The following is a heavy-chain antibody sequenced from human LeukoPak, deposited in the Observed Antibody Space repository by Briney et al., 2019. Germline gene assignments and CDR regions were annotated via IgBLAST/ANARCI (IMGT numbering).Heavy chain of an antibody. Sequence: GASVKVSCKAYDYTFTSYAVHWVRQAPGQRLEWMGWISGGNGNTKYSQKFQGRVTITRDTSASTAYMELSSLGSEDTAVYYCAREMADSTGWNSFDIWGQGTMVTVSS. CDR2: ISGGNGNT. D-gene: IGHD6-19*01. J-gene: IGHJ3*02. CDR3: AREMADSTGWNSFDI. CDR1: DYTFTSYA. V-gene: IGHV1-3*01.